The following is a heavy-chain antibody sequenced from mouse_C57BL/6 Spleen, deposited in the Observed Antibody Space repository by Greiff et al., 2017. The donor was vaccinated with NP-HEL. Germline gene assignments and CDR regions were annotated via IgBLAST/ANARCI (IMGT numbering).Heavy chain of an antibody. J-gene: IGHJ1*03. CDR1: GFTFSDYY. D-gene: IGHD2-3*01. CDR2: ISNGGGST. V-gene: IGHV5-12*01. CDR3: ARRDGYYFYFDV. Sequence: EVQVVESGGGLVQPGGSLKLSCAASGFTFSDYYMYWVRQTPEKRLEWVAYISNGGGSTYYPDTVKGRFTISRDNAKNTLYLQMSRLKSEDTAMYYCARRDGYYFYFDVWGTGTTVTVSS.